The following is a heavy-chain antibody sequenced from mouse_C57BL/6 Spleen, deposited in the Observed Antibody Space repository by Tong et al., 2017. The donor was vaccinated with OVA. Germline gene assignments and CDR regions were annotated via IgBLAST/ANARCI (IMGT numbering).Heavy chain of an antibody. CDR1: GYAFSSSW. V-gene: IGHV1-82*01. Sequence: VQLQESGPELVKPGASVKISCKASGYAFSSSWMNWVKQRPGKGLEWIGRIYPGDGDTNYNGKFKGKATLTADKSSSTAYMQLSSLTSEDSAVYFCARLVSSSPYYYAMDYWGQGTSVTVSS. CDR2: IYPGDGDT. D-gene: IGHD1-1*01. CDR3: ARLVSSSPYYYAMDY. J-gene: IGHJ4*01.